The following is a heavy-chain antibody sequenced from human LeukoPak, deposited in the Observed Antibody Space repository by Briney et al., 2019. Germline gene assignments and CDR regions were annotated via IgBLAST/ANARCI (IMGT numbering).Heavy chain of an antibody. V-gene: IGHV1-46*01. D-gene: IGHD3-9*01. Sequence: ASVKVSCKASGYTFTSNYIHWVRQAPGQGLEWMGMIYPRDGSTNYAQKLQGRVTMTTDTSTSTAYMELRSLRSDDTAVYYCARDYDILTGTDAFDIWGQGTMVTASS. J-gene: IGHJ3*02. CDR1: GYTFTSNY. CDR2: IYPRDGST. CDR3: ARDYDILTGTDAFDI.